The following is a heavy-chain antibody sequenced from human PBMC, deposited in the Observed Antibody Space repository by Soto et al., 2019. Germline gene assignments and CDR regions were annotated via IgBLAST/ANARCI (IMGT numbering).Heavy chain of an antibody. Sequence: QVQQVQSGAEVKKPGSSVKVSCKASGGTFSSYTISWVRQAPGQGLEWMGRIIPILGIANYAQKFQGRVTITADKSTSTAYMELSSLRSEDTAVYYCASRQVAGKPEVDYWGQGTLVTVSS. CDR2: IIPILGIA. CDR3: ASRQVAGKPEVDY. CDR1: GGTFSSYT. V-gene: IGHV1-69*02. J-gene: IGHJ4*02. D-gene: IGHD6-19*01.